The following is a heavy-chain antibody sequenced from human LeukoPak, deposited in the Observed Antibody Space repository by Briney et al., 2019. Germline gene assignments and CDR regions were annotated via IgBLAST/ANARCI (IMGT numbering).Heavy chain of an antibody. J-gene: IGHJ4*02. CDR3: ARVNSSGWPTDY. CDR2: INHSGST. CDR1: GGSFSGYY. V-gene: IGHV4-34*01. Sequence: SETLSLTCAVYGGSFSGYYWSWIRQPPGKGLEWIGEINHSGSTNYNPSLKSRVTISVDTSKNQFSLKLSSVTAADTAVYYCARVNSSGWPTDYWGQGTLVTVSS. D-gene: IGHD6-19*01.